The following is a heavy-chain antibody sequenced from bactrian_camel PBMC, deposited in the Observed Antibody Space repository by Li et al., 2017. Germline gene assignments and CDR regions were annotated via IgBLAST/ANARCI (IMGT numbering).Heavy chain of an antibody. V-gene: IGHV3S1*01. CDR1: GHIYNTYC. Sequence: HVQLVESGGGSVQAGGALRLSCGASGHIYNTYCMGWFRQAPGKEREGVAAIWTGGGNAYYADSVKGRFTISQDNVKNTLYLQLNSLKTEDTAMYYCANGGLWVGYRPFGYWGQGTQVTVS. J-gene: IGHJ6*01. D-gene: IGHD5*01. CDR3: ANGGLWVGYRPFGY. CDR2: IWTGGGNA.